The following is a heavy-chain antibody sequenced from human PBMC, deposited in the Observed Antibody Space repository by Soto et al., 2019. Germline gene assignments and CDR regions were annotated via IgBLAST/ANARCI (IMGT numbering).Heavy chain of an antibody. CDR3: ARERRTLYGMDV. J-gene: IGHJ6*02. CDR1: GFTFSSYA. CDR2: ISSNGGST. V-gene: IGHV3-64*04. Sequence: QPGGSLRLSCSASGFTFSSYAMHWVRQAPGKGLEYVSAISSNGGSTYYADSVKGRFTISRDNSENTLYLQMNSLRAEDTAVYYCARERRTLYGMDVWGQGTTVTVS.